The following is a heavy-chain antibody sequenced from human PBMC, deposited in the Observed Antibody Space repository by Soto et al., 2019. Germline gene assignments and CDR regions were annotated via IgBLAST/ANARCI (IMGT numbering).Heavy chain of an antibody. J-gene: IGHJ6*02. V-gene: IGHV5-51*01. CDR1: GYSFTSYW. Sequence: GESLKISCKGSGYSFTSYWIGWVRQMPGKGLEWMGIIYPGDSDTRYSPSFQGQVTISADKSISTAYLQWSSLKASDTAMYYCARSLFYYDFWSGYRYYYYYGMDVWGQGTTVTVSS. D-gene: IGHD3-3*01. CDR2: IYPGDSDT. CDR3: ARSLFYYDFWSGYRYYYYYGMDV.